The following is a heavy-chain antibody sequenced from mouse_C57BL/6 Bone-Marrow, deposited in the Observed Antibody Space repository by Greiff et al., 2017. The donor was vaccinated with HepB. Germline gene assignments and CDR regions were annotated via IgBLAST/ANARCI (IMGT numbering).Heavy chain of an antibody. D-gene: IGHD1-1*01. CDR2: IRNKANGYTT. CDR3: ARSYYYGSSSWFAY. Sequence: EVQVVESGGGLVQPGGSLSLSCAASGFTFTDYYMSWVRQPPGKALEWLGFIRNKANGYTTEYSASVKGRFTISRDNSQSILYLQMNALRAEDSATYYCARSYYYGSSSWFAYWGQGTLVTVSA. CDR1: GFTFTDYY. V-gene: IGHV7-3*01. J-gene: IGHJ3*01.